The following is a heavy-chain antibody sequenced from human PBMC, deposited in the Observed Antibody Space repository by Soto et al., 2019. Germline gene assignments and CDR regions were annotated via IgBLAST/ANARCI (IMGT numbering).Heavy chain of an antibody. V-gene: IGHV4-31*03. CDR1: GGSISSGGYY. J-gene: IGHJ6*02. CDR3: ARDRCSGGSCLYGMDV. Sequence: SDTLSLTCTVSGGSISSGGYYWSWIRQHPWKGLEWIGYIYYSGSTYYNPSLKSRVTISVDTSKNQFSLKLSSVTAADTAVYYCARDRCSGGSCLYGMDVWGQGXTVTVYS. CDR2: IYYSGST. D-gene: IGHD2-15*01.